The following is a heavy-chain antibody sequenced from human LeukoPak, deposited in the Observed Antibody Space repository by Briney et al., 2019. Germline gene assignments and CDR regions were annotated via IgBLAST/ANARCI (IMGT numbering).Heavy chain of an antibody. Sequence: GASVKVSCKASGYTFTGYYMHWVRQAPGQGLEWMGWINPNSGGTNYAQKFQGRVTMTRDMSTSTVYMELSSLRSEDTAVYYCARVGYYYDSSGYEVWGQGTLVTVSS. CDR1: GYTFTGYY. D-gene: IGHD3-22*01. CDR3: ARVGYYYDSSGYEV. CDR2: INPNSGGT. V-gene: IGHV1-2*02. J-gene: IGHJ4*02.